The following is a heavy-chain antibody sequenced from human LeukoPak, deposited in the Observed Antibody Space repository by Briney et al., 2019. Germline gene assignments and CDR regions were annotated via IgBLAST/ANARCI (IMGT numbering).Heavy chain of an antibody. CDR3: ARGGQRWDY. CDR2: IKQDETEK. J-gene: IGHJ4*02. V-gene: IGHV3-7*03. CDR1: GFTFSNFW. Sequence: GGSLRLSCTASGFTFSNFWMGWVRQAPGKGLEWVANIKQDETEKFYLGSVKGRFTISRDNAKNSLYLQMNSLRVEDTALYYCARGGQRWDYWGQGTLVTVSS. D-gene: IGHD5-24*01.